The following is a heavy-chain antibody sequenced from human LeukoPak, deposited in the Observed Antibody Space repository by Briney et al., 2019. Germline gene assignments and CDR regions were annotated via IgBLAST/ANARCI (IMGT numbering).Heavy chain of an antibody. Sequence: SETLSLTCTVSGGSISSSSYYWSWIRQPPGKGLEWIGYIYYSGSTNYNPSLKSRVTISVDTSKNQFSLKLSSVTAADTAVYYCARVTPSEPDYGDYGPYFDYWGQGTLVTVSS. CDR1: GGSISSSSYY. D-gene: IGHD4-17*01. CDR3: ARVTPSEPDYGDYGPYFDY. J-gene: IGHJ4*02. V-gene: IGHV4-61*01. CDR2: IYYSGST.